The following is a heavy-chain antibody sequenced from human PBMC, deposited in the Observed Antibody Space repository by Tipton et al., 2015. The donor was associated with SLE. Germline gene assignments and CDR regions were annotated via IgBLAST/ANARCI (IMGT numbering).Heavy chain of an antibody. CDR2: IYSGGST. J-gene: IGHJ4*02. CDR3: AVRRVGATSVGKSPFDH. V-gene: IGHV3-23*03. CDR1: GFTFSSYA. D-gene: IGHD1-26*01. Sequence: FLRLSCAASGFTFSSYAMSWVRQAPGKGLEWVSVIYSGGSTYYADSVKGRFTISRDISKNTLYLQINSLRTEDTAVYYCAVRRVGATSVGKSPFDHWGQGTLVTVSS.